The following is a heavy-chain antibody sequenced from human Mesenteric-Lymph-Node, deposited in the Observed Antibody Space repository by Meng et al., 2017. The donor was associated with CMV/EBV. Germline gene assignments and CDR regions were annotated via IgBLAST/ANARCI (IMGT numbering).Heavy chain of an antibody. CDR2: IYYSGST. CDR1: GGSISSSSYY. CDR3: ARLGYCSSTSCHYYFDY. J-gene: IGHJ4*02. D-gene: IGHD2-2*01. V-gene: IGHV4-39*01. Sequence: SETLSLTCTVSGGSISSSSYYWGWIRQPPGKGLEWIGSIYYSGSTYYNPSLKSRVTISVDTSKNQFSLKLSSVTAADTAVYYCARLGYCSSTSCHYYFDYWGQGTLVTVSS.